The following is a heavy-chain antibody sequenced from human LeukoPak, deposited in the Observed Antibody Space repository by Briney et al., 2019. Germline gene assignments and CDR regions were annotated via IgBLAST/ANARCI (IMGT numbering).Heavy chain of an antibody. CDR3: ARDGRVHYDFWSGYYRDEVWFDP. Sequence: ASVKVSCKASGYTFTSYYMHWVRQAPEQGLEWMGIINPSGDSTSYAQKFQGRVTMTRDTSTSTVYMELSSLRSEDTAVYYCARDGRVHYDFWSGYYRDEVWFDPWGQGTLVTVSS. J-gene: IGHJ5*02. V-gene: IGHV1-46*03. D-gene: IGHD3-3*01. CDR1: GYTFTSYY. CDR2: INPSGDST.